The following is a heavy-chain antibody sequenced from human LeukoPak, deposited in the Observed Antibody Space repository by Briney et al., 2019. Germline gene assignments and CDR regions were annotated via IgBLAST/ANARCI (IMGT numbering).Heavy chain of an antibody. D-gene: IGHD2-15*01. CDR3: ARGRLLGYCSGGSCYRGAFDI. J-gene: IGHJ3*02. CDR2: INHSGST. Sequence: SETLSLTCAVYGGSFSGYYWSWIRQPPGKGLEWIGEINHSGSTNYNPSLKSRVTISVDTSKNQFSLKLSSVTAADTAVYYCARGRLLGYCSGGSCYRGAFDIWGQGTMVTVSS. V-gene: IGHV4-34*01. CDR1: GGSFSGYY.